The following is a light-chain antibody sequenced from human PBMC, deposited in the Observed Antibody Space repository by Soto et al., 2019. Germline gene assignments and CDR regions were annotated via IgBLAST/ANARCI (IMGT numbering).Light chain of an antibody. Sequence: EMVMTQSPATLSVSPGERATLSCRASQSVSSKLAWYQQKPAQAXRLLIYDTSTRATGIPARFSGSGSGTEFTLTISSLQSEDFAVYYGQQYSNWPPITFGQGTRLEIK. J-gene: IGKJ5*01. V-gene: IGKV3-15*01. CDR2: DTS. CDR3: QQYSNWPPIT. CDR1: QSVSSK.